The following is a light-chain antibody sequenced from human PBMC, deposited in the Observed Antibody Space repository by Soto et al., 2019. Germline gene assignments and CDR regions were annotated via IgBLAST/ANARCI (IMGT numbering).Light chain of an antibody. J-gene: IGLJ1*01. Sequence: SVLTQPASVSGSPGQSITISCTGTSSDVGSYNLVSWYQQHPGKAPKLMIYEVSKRPSGVSNRFSGSKSANTASLTISGLQADDEADYYCCSYGGRSTYVFGTGTRSPS. V-gene: IGLV2-23*02. CDR3: CSYGGRSTYV. CDR1: SSDVGSYNL. CDR2: EVS.